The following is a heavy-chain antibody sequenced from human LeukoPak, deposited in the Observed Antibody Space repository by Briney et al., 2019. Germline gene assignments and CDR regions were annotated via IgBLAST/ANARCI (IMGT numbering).Heavy chain of an antibody. V-gene: IGHV3-23*01. CDR3: AKRGVVIRVILVGFHKEAYYFDS. CDR2: ISDSGGRT. J-gene: IGHJ4*02. Sequence: GGSLRLSCAVSGITLSNYGMSWVRQAPGKGLGWVAGISDSGGRTNYADSVKGRFTISRDNPKNTLYLQMNSLRAEDAAVYFCAKRGVVIRVILVGFHKEAYYFDSWGQGALVTVSS. D-gene: IGHD3-22*01. CDR1: GITLSNYG.